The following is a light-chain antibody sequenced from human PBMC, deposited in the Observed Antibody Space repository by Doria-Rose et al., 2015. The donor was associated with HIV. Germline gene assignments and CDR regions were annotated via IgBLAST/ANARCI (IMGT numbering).Light chain of an antibody. CDR1: QSFSSTY. CDR3: HQYGTSWT. CDR2: DGS. J-gene: IGKJ1*01. Sequence: EIVLTRSSGTLSLSPGERATLSCRASQSFSSTYLAWYQQKPGQAPSLLIYDGSTRATGIPDRFSASGSGTDFTLTINRLEPEDFALYYCHQYGTSWTFGQGAKVEI. V-gene: IGKV3-20*01.